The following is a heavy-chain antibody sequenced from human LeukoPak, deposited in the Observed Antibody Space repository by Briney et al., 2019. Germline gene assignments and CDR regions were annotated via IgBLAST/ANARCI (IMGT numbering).Heavy chain of an antibody. CDR2: ITWNSGSI. V-gene: IGHV3-9*01. CDR3: ARGRTGTTSWYFDL. Sequence: GGSLRLSCAASGFTFNDYAMHWVRQAPGKGLEWVSGITWNSGSIGYADSVKGRFTISRDNAKNSLYLQMNSLRAEDTALYHCARGRTGTTSWYFDLWGRGTLVTVSS. D-gene: IGHD1-7*01. J-gene: IGHJ2*01. CDR1: GFTFNDYA.